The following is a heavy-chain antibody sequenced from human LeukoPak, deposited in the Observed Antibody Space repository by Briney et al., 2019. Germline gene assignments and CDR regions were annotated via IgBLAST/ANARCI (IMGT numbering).Heavy chain of an antibody. CDR1: GYSISSGAY. J-gene: IGHJ4*02. Sequence: SETLSLTCAVSGYSISSGAYWGWIRQPPGKGLQWIGCIYHDGSTYYNPSLQSRVTISVDTSKNQFYLKLSSVTATDTAVYYCVRDPPDYWGQGTLVTVSS. CDR3: VRDPPDY. V-gene: IGHV4-38-2*02. CDR2: IYHDGST.